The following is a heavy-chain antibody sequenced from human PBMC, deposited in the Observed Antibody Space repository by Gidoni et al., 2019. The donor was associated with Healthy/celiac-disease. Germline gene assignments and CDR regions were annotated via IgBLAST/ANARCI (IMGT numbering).Heavy chain of an antibody. CDR2: IYWDDDK. V-gene: IGHV2-5*02. J-gene: IGHJ5*02. CDR3: AHRLDYGGNSREGESWFDP. CDR1: GFSLSTSGVG. D-gene: IGHD4-17*01. Sequence: QITLKESGPTLVKPTQTLTLTCTFSGFSLSTSGVGVGWIRQPPGKALEWLALIYWDDDKRYSPSLKSRLTITKDTSKNQVVLTMTNMDPVDTATYYCAHRLDYGGNSREGESWFDPWGQGTLVTVSS.